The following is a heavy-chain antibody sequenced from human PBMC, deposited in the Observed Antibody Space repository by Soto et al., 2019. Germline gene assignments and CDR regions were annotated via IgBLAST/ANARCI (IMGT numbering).Heavy chain of an antibody. D-gene: IGHD6-13*01. Sequence: GGSLRLSCAASGFTFSSYAMSWVRQAPGKGLEWVSAISGSGGSTYYADSVKGRFTISRDNSKNTLYLQMNSLRAEDTAVYYCAKSRHPLRAAAGVLDYWGQGTLVTVSS. V-gene: IGHV3-23*01. J-gene: IGHJ4*02. CDR1: GFTFSSYA. CDR3: AKSRHPLRAAAGVLDY. CDR2: ISGSGGST.